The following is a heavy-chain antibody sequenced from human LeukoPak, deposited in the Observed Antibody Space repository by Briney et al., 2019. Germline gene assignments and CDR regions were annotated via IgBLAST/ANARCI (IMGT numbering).Heavy chain of an antibody. J-gene: IGHJ3*02. CDR2: IYYNVST. D-gene: IGHD2-15*01. Sequence: SQTLSLTCTVSGGPVSSSSYYWGWIRQPPGNGLEWIGSIYYNVSTYYNPSLKSRVTISVDTSKNQFSLKLSSVTAADTAVYYCASCFDAFDIWGQGTMVTVSS. CDR3: ASCFDAFDI. CDR1: GGPVSSSSYY. V-gene: IGHV4-39*01.